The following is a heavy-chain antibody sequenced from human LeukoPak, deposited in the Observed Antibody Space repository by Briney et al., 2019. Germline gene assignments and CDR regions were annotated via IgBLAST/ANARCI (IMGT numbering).Heavy chain of an antibody. CDR3: AKDTARRAFDI. CDR1: GFSFSSYA. CDR2: ISASGGIT. V-gene: IGHV3-23*01. Sequence: GGSLRLSCAASGFSFSSYAMYWVRQAPGKGPECVSGISASGGITYYADSMKGRFTVSRDGAKNTLYLQMNSLRAEDTAVYYCAKDTARRAFDIWGHGTMVTVSS. J-gene: IGHJ3*02.